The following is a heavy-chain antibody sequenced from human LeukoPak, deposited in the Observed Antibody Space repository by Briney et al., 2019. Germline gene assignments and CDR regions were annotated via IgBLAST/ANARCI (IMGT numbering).Heavy chain of an antibody. CDR2: IYYSGTT. CDR1: GGSISSSPYY. CDR3: ARGGRGGKGFDY. Sequence: NPSETLSLTCTVSGGSISSSPYYWGWIRQPPGKGLEWIGSIYYSGTTHYSPSLESRVTISVDTSKNQFSLKLSSVTAADTAVYYCARGGRGGKGFDYWGQGTLVTVSS. V-gene: IGHV4-39*07. D-gene: IGHD3-16*01. J-gene: IGHJ4*02.